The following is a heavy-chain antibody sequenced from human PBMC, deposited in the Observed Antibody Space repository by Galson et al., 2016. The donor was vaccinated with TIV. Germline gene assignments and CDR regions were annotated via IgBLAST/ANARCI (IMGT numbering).Heavy chain of an antibody. D-gene: IGHD3-3*01. CDR3: ARGAPSVFGVIMTLDY. CDR2: TYYRSTRYN. CDR1: GDSVSSNSAA. V-gene: IGHV6-1*01. J-gene: IGHJ4*02. Sequence: CAISGDSVSSNSAAWNWIRQSPSRGLEWLGRTYYRSTRYNDYAASLKRRITINPDTSKNQFSLQLTSVTPEDAAVYYCARGAPSVFGVIMTLDYWGQGTLVTVSS.